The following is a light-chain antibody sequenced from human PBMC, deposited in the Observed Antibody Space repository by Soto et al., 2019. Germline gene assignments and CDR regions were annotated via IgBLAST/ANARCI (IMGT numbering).Light chain of an antibody. J-gene: IGKJ1*01. Sequence: DIQMTQSPSTLSASVGDRVTITCRASQSISIWLAWYQQKPGKAPNLLIYDASCLKTGVPSRFSSSGSGTEFTLTISSLQPDDFATYFCQQYNSYSATFGQGTKVEIK. CDR3: QQYNSYSAT. CDR2: DAS. CDR1: QSISIW. V-gene: IGKV1-5*01.